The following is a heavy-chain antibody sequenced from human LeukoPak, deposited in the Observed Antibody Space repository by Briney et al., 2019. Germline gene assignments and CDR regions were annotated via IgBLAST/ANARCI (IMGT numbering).Heavy chain of an antibody. CDR2: ISYDGSNT. D-gene: IGHD1-26*01. CDR3: AKGHVGFDI. Sequence: GRSLRLSCAASGFTFSSYAMHWVRQAPGKGLERVAVISYDGSNTYYADSVKGRFTISRDNSKNTLYLQMNSLRAEDTAVYYCAKGHVGFDIWGQGTMVTVSS. CDR1: GFTFSSYA. J-gene: IGHJ3*02. V-gene: IGHV3-30-3*01.